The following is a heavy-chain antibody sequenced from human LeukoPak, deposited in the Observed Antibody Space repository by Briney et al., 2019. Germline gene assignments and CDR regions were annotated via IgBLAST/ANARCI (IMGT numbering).Heavy chain of an antibody. V-gene: IGHV3-30*03. CDR1: GFIFNNYD. Sequence: GGSLRLSCAVSGFIFNNYDMHWVRQAPGKGLEWVAVISSDGSNKYYADSVKGRFTVSRDNSKNTLYVQMNSLRAEDTAVYYCVRDPDALDYWGQGTQVTVSS. J-gene: IGHJ4*02. CDR3: VRDPDALDY. CDR2: ISSDGSNK.